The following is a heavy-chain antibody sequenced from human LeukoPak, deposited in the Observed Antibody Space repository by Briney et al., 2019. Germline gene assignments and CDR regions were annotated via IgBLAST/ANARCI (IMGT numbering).Heavy chain of an antibody. Sequence: GGSLRLSCAASGFTFSSYAMHWVRQAPGNGLHSAAVISYDGSNKYYADSVKGRFTISRDNSKNTLYLQMNSLRAEDTAVYYCARDRSIAPAGYYYYYMDVWGKGTTVTVSS. CDR2: ISYDGSNK. J-gene: IGHJ6*03. D-gene: IGHD6-13*01. V-gene: IGHV3-30*04. CDR3: ARDRSIAPAGYYYYYMDV. CDR1: GFTFSSYA.